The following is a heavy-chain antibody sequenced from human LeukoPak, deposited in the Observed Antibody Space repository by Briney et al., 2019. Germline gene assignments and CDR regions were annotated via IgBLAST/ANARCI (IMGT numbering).Heavy chain of an antibody. CDR3: ARDRLEAVTDDDYFDY. D-gene: IGHD2-21*02. V-gene: IGHV3-30-3*01. CDR1: GFTFSSYP. J-gene: IGHJ4*02. CDR2: ISYDGSNK. Sequence: GGSLRLSCAASGFTFSSYPMHWVRQAPGKGLEWVSLISYDGSNKYYADSVKGRFTISRDNSKNTVYLQMNSLRAEDTGVYYCARDRLEAVTDDDYFDYWGQGALVTVSS.